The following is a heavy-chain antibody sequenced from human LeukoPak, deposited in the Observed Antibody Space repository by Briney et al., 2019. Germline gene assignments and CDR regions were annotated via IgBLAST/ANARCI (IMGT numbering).Heavy chain of an antibody. CDR3: ASSPKWELRAFDI. CDR1: GYTFTGYY. J-gene: IGHJ3*02. Sequence: ASVKVSCKASGYTFTGYYMHWVRQAPGQGLEWMGWINPNSGGTNYTQKFQGRVTLTRDTSISTAYMELSRLRSDDTAVYYCASSPKWELRAFDIWGQGTMVTVSS. D-gene: IGHD1-26*01. CDR2: INPNSGGT. V-gene: IGHV1-2*02.